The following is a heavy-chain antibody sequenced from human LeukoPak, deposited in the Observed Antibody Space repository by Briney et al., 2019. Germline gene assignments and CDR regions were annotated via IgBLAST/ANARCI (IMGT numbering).Heavy chain of an antibody. CDR2: INPSGGST. Sequence: ASVKVSCKASGYTFTSYYMHWVRQAPGQGPEWMGIINPSGGSTSYAQKFQGRVTMTRDTSTSTVYMELSSLRSEDTAVYYCARDRRGYSSGWSLFDPWGQGTLVTVSS. V-gene: IGHV1-46*01. J-gene: IGHJ5*02. D-gene: IGHD6-19*01. CDR1: GYTFTSYY. CDR3: ARDRRGYSSGWSLFDP.